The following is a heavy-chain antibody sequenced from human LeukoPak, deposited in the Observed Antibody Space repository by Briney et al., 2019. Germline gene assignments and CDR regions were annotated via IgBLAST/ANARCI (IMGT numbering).Heavy chain of an antibody. Sequence: PGGSLRLSRAASGFSFSRYWMSWVRQVPRKGLEWVANIKQDGGEIYYVDSVKGRFTISRDNAKNSLYLQMNSLRAEDTAVYYCARDKGDYDSSGSLFVFGGQGTKVTVSS. CDR3: ARDKGDYDSSGSLFVF. J-gene: IGHJ4*02. V-gene: IGHV3-7*03. CDR2: IKQDGGEI. CDR1: GFSFSRYW. D-gene: IGHD3-22*01.